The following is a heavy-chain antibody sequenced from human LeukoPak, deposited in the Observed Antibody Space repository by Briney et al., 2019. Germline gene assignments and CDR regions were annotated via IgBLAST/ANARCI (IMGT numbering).Heavy chain of an antibody. D-gene: IGHD2-8*01. CDR1: GFTFSSSG. CDR2: IMYNGSNK. CDR3: ARDPGRPNLIHI. V-gene: IGHV3-30*19. Sequence: GGSLRLSCAASGFTFSSSGMHWVRQAPGKGLEWVGDIMYNGSNKYYADPEKGRFTISRDYYKNTLYLQMNSLPGDDTLCDYCARDPGRPNLIHIWGQGTTVTVSS. J-gene: IGHJ6*02.